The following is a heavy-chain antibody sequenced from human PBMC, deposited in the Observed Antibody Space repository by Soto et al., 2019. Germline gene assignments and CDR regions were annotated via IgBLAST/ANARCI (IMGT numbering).Heavy chain of an antibody. CDR2: PSYTGST. D-gene: IGHD2-8*02. CDR1: GGPVRDAFSY. V-gene: IGHV4-30-4*01. CDR3: ARELEGGVFDI. J-gene: IGHJ3*02. Sequence: SETLSLTCTVSGGPVRDAFSYWTWIRQPPGKGPEWMGYPSYTGSTYYNPSLRNRATISVDESSNPLSLRLSSVTAADTAVYYCARELEGGVFDIWGRGTLVTVSS.